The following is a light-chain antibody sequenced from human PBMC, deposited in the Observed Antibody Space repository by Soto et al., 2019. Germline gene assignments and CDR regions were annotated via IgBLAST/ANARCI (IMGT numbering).Light chain of an antibody. CDR1: QSIRSY. CDR3: QQYDALPLT. Sequence: DIQLTQSPSSRSASVGDKVTITCRASQSIRSYLNLVQQKPGRAPKLLIYDASNLETGVPSRFSGSGSGTLFTFTISSLQPEDIATYYCQQYDALPLTFGGGTKVDIK. V-gene: IGKV1-33*01. J-gene: IGKJ4*01. CDR2: DAS.